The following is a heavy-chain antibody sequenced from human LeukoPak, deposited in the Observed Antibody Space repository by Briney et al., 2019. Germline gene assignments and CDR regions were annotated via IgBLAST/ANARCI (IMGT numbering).Heavy chain of an antibody. CDR2: IYTSGST. J-gene: IGHJ6*03. V-gene: IGHV4-61*02. Sequence: SETLSLTCTVSGGSISGGSYYWSWIRQPAGKGLEWIGRIYTSGSTNYNPSLKSRVTISVDTSKKQFSLKLSSVTAADTAVYYCARHLSGYYYYYMDVWGKGTTVTISS. CDR3: ARHLSGYYYYYMDV. D-gene: IGHD3-16*01. CDR1: GGSISGGSYY.